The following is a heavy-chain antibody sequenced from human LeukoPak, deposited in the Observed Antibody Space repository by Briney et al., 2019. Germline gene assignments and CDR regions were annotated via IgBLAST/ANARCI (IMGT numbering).Heavy chain of an antibody. Sequence: SETLSLTCTVSGGSISSSSYYWGWIRQPPGKGLEWIGSIYYSGSTYYNPSLKSRVTISVDTSKNQFSLKLSSVTAADPAVYYCARRAYSSQRKLQTDPWGQGTLVTVSS. D-gene: IGHD6-13*01. CDR1: GGSISSSSYY. CDR2: IYYSGST. V-gene: IGHV4-39*01. CDR3: ARRAYSSQRKLQTDP. J-gene: IGHJ5*02.